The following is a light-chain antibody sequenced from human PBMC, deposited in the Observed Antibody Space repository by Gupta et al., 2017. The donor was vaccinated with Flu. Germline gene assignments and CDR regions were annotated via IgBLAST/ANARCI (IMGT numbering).Light chain of an antibody. CDR1: QSIGVD. Sequence: EVVMTQSPLILSVSPGEGVTLSCRASQSIGVDLAWYQQKPGQPLRPLIYDASFRATGVPVRFSDGGSGAEFTLVINSLQTEDFAVYYCQQFWSWPSTFGQGTRLDIK. J-gene: IGKJ5*01. CDR2: DAS. V-gene: IGKV3-15*01. CDR3: QQFWSWPST.